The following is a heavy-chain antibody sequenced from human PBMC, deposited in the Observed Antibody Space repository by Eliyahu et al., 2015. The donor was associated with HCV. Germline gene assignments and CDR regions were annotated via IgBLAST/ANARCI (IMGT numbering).Heavy chain of an antibody. D-gene: IGHD2-2*01. V-gene: IGHV3-21*01. CDR1: GXTFSSXS. J-gene: IGHJ6*02. Sequence: EVQLVESGGGLVKPGGSLRXSCAASGXTFSSXSXNWVRQAPGKGLEWXSSISSSSSYIYYADSVKGRFTISRDNAKNSLYLQMNSLRAEDTAVYYCARPDIVVVPAGKGPYYYYGMDVWGQGTTVTVSS. CDR2: ISSSSSYI. CDR3: ARPDIVVVPAGKGPYYYYGMDV.